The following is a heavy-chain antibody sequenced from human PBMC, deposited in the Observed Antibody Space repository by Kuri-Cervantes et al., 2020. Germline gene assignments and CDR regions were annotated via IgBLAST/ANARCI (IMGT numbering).Heavy chain of an antibody. CDR3: AREVDTNWFDP. J-gene: IGHJ5*02. CDR1: GFTFSSYG. V-gene: IGHV3-7*01. D-gene: IGHD3-9*01. Sequence: GGSLRLSCEASGFTFSSYGMHWVRQAPGKGLEWVANIKQDGSEKYYVDSVKGRFTISRDNAKNSLYLQMNSLRAEDTAVYYCAREVDTNWFDPWGQGTLVTVS. CDR2: IKQDGSEK.